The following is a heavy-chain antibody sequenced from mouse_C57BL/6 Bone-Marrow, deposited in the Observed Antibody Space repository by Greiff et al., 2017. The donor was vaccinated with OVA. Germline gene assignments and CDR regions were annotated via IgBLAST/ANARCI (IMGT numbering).Heavy chain of an antibody. D-gene: IGHD1-1*01. Sequence: EVQLQESGPELVKPGASVKIPCKASGYTFTDYNMDWVKQSHGKSLEWIGDINPNNGGTIYNQKFKGKATLTVDKSSSTAYMELRSLTSEDTAVYYCARSGVYYYGSSYGDYFDDWGQGTTLTVSS. V-gene: IGHV1-18*01. J-gene: IGHJ2*01. CDR2: INPNNGGT. CDR1: GYTFTDYN. CDR3: ARSGVYYYGSSYGDYFDD.